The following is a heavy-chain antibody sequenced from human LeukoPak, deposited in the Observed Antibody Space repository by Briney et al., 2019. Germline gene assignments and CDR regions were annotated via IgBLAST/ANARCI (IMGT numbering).Heavy chain of an antibody. J-gene: IGHJ4*02. CDR2: INHSGST. Sequence: SETLSLTCSVSGDSISTYYWSWIRQPPGKGLEWIGEINHSGSTNYNPSLKSRVTISVDTSKNQFSLKLSSVTAADTAVYYCARGGYCSSTSCYPGRVDYWGQGTLVTVSS. V-gene: IGHV4-34*01. D-gene: IGHD2-2*01. CDR1: GDSISTYY. CDR3: ARGGYCSSTSCYPGRVDY.